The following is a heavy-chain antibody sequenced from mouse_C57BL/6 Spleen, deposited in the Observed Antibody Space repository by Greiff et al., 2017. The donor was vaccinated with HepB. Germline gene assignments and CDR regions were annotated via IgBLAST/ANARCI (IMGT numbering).Heavy chain of an antibody. CDR1: GYSITSGYY. V-gene: IGHV3-6*01. CDR3: ARDPDPY. CDR2: ISYDGSN. Sequence: DVHLVESGPGLVKPSQSLSLTCSVTGYSITSGYYWNWIRQFPGNKLEWMGYISYDGSNNYNPSLKNRISITRDTSKNQFFLKLNSVTTEDTATYYCARDPDPYWGQGTLVTVSA. J-gene: IGHJ3*01.